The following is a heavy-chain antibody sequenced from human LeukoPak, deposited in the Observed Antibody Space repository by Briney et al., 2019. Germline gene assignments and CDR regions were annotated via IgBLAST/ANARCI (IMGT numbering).Heavy chain of an antibody. CDR2: IKRDGNEK. Sequence: PGGSLRLSCAASGFTFGRYWMNWVRQAPGKGLEWVANIKRDGNEKNYVDSVKGRFSISRDNAKNSLYLQMDSLRAEDTAVYYCAKEGAYPIITYDSWGQGALVTVSS. CDR1: GFTFGRYW. CDR3: AKEGAYPIITYDS. D-gene: IGHD3-10*01. V-gene: IGHV3-7*01. J-gene: IGHJ5*01.